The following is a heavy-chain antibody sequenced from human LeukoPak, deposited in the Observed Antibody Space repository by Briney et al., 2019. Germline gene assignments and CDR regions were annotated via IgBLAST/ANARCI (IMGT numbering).Heavy chain of an antibody. CDR3: ATTPALAVAGTLDPKE. CDR1: GGSISGSSYY. Sequence: SETLSLTCTVSGGSISGSSYYWGWIRQSPGKGLEWIGSIFYSGSTYYNPSLKSRVTISIDTSENQFSLKVSSVTAADTAVYYCATTPALAVAGTLDPKEWGQGTLVTVSS. D-gene: IGHD6-19*01. V-gene: IGHV4-39*01. CDR2: IFYSGST. J-gene: IGHJ4*02.